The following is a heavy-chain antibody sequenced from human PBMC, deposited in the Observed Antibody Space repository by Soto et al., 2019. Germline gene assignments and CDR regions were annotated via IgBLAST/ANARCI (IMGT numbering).Heavy chain of an antibody. V-gene: IGHV4-59*08. CDR3: ARHIEWELLAIFDY. D-gene: IGHD1-26*01. CDR2: IYYSGST. J-gene: IGHJ4*02. CDR1: GGSISSYY. Sequence: SETLSLTCTVSGGSISSYYWSWIRQPPGKGLEWIGYIYYSGSTNYNPSLKSRVTISVDTSKNQFSLKLSSVTAADTAVYYCARHIEWELLAIFDYWGQGTLVTVSS.